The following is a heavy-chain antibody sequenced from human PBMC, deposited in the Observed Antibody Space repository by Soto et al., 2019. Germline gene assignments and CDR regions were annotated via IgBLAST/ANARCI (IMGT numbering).Heavy chain of an antibody. CDR2: NNGSCGSI. V-gene: IGHV3-23*01. J-gene: IGHJ4*02. D-gene: IGHD7-27*01. Sequence: GGTLTLSCAIFVFTFSTFPMTWGRQVTGKGLEGVPLNNGSCGSIHYADSVKGRFNISRDNSKDTVYLQMNSLRADDTALYYCAKDQSAWGFFDFWGQGTQVTVYS. CDR1: VFTFSTFP. CDR3: AKDQSAWGFFDF.